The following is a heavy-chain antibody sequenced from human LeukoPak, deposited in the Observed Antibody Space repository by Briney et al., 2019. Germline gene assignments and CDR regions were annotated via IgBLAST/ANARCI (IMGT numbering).Heavy chain of an antibody. J-gene: IGHJ4*02. V-gene: IGHV3-30*04. CDR1: GFTFSSYA. Sequence: GGSLRLSCAASGFTFSSYAMHWVRQAPGKGLEWVAVISYDGSNKYYADSVKGRFTISRDNSKNTLYLQMNSLRAEDTAVYYCARSIAVAGTPFDYWGQGTLVTVSS. CDR3: ARSIAVAGTPFDY. CDR2: ISYDGSNK. D-gene: IGHD6-19*01.